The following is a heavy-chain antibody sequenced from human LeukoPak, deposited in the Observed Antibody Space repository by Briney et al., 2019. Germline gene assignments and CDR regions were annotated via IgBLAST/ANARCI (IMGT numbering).Heavy chain of an antibody. J-gene: IGHJ5*02. CDR3: ARGPRFGELLWHWFDP. CDR2: MYHSGST. V-gene: IGHV4-38-2*02. Sequence: SETLSLTCTVSGYSISSGHYWGWIRPPPRKGLEWIGSMYHSGSTYYNPPLKSRVTISEDTSKNQFSLKLRSVTAADTAVYYCARGPRFGELLWHWFDPWGQGTLVTVSS. CDR1: GYSISSGHY. D-gene: IGHD3-10*01.